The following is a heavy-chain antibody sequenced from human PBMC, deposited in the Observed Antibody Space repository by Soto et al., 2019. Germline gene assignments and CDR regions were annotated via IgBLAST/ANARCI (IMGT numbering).Heavy chain of an antibody. CDR3: VRRGVHYSLDY. Sequence: GESLRISCKGSGYSFVTHWIARVRQMPGRGLEWMGIIYPGDSDTRYSPSFLGQVTISPDKSLTTVYLQWSSLKASDAAIYFCVRRGVHYSLDYWGQGTLLTVSS. V-gene: IGHV5-51*01. CDR2: IYPGDSDT. CDR1: GYSFVTHW. J-gene: IGHJ4*02. D-gene: IGHD4-4*01.